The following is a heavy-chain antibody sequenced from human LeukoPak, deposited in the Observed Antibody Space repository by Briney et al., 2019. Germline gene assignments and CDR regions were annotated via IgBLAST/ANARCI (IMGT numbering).Heavy chain of an antibody. D-gene: IGHD1-26*01. Sequence: GGSLRLSCAASGFTFSTYEMNWVRQAPGKGLEWVSYISSTGSNIYYADSVKGRFTISRDNAKNSLYLLMNSLRTEDTAVYYCARVIIVGATGIWGQGTMVTVSS. CDR2: ISSTGSNI. J-gene: IGHJ3*02. V-gene: IGHV3-48*03. CDR1: GFTFSTYE. CDR3: ARVIIVGATGI.